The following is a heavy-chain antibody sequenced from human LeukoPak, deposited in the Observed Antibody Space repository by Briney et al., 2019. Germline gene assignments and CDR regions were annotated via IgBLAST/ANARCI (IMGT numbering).Heavy chain of an antibody. Sequence: GRSLRLSCAASGFTFDDYAMHWVRQAPGKGLEWVSGISWNSGSIGYADSVKGRFTISRDNAKNSLYLQMNSLRAEDTALYYCAKTDRYDFWSGYYFDYWGQGTLLTVSS. J-gene: IGHJ4*02. CDR1: GFTFDDYA. CDR3: AKTDRYDFWSGYYFDY. CDR2: ISWNSGSI. D-gene: IGHD3-3*01. V-gene: IGHV3-9*01.